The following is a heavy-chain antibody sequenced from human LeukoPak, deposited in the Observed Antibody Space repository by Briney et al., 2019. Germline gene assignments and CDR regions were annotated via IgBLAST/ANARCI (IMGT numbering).Heavy chain of an antibody. Sequence: SETLSLTCTVSGGSISSYYWSWIRQPPGKGLEWIGYIYYSGSTNYNPSLKSRVTISVDTSKNQFSLKLSSVTAADTAVYYCARLSSSYYDILTGYYGYYYYGMDVWGQGTTVTVSS. CDR2: IYYSGST. CDR3: ARLSSSYYDILTGYYGYYYYGMDV. J-gene: IGHJ6*02. CDR1: GGSISSYY. D-gene: IGHD3-9*01. V-gene: IGHV4-59*08.